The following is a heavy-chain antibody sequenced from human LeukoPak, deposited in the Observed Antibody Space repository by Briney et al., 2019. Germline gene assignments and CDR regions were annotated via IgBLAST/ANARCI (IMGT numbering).Heavy chain of an antibody. J-gene: IGHJ4*02. CDR3: ARLGYSSGWFDY. CDR2: IYYSGST. V-gene: IGHV4-39*07. D-gene: IGHD6-19*01. Sequence: PSETLSLTCTVSGGSISSSSYYWGWIRQPPGKGLEWIGSIYYSGSTYYNPSLKSRVTISVDTSKNQVSLKLSSVTAADTAVYYCARLGYSSGWFDYWGQGTLVTVSS. CDR1: GGSISSSSYY.